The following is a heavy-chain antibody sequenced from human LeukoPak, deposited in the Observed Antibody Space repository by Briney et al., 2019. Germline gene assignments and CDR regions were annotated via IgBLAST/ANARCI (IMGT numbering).Heavy chain of an antibody. CDR2: ISAYNGNT. J-gene: IGHJ4*02. CDR1: GYTFITHG. V-gene: IGHV1-18*01. D-gene: IGHD3-9*01. CDR3: ARGRLRYLDWTRAYSDY. Sequence: ASVKVSCKASGYTFITHGLTWVRQAPGQGLQWMGWISAYNGNTIYAQTLQDRLTMTTDTSTSTAYMELRSLRSDDTAVYYCARGRLRYLDWTRAYSDYWGQGTLVTVSS.